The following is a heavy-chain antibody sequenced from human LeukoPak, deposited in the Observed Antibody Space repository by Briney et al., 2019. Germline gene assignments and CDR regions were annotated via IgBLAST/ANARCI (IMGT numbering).Heavy chain of an antibody. CDR1: GGSISSGSYY. CDR3: ARSGPDAFDI. V-gene: IGHV4-61*02. Sequence: PSETLSLTCTVSGGSISSGSYYWSWIRQPAGKGLEWIGRIYTSGSTNCNPSLKSRVTISVDTSKNQFSLKLSSVTAADTAVYYCARSGPDAFDIWGQGTMVTVSS. J-gene: IGHJ3*02. CDR2: IYTSGST.